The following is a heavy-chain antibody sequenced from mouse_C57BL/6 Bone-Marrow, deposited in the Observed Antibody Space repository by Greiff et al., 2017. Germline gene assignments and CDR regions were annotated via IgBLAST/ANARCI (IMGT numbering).Heavy chain of an antibody. CDR3: ARSEGNYSCDAY. D-gene: IGHD2-1*01. Sequence: QVQLKESGAELARPGASVKLSCKASGYTFTSYGISWVKQRTGQGLEWIGEIYPRSGNTYYNEKFKGKATLTADKSSSTAYMELRSLTSEYSAVYFCARSEGNYSCDAYWGQGTLGTVSA. CDR1: GYTFTSYG. V-gene: IGHV1-81*01. J-gene: IGHJ3*01. CDR2: IYPRSGNT.